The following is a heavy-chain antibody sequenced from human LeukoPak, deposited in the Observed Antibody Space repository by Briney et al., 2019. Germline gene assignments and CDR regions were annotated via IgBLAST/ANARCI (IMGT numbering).Heavy chain of an antibody. D-gene: IGHD1-26*01. Sequence: GGSLRLSCAASRFTFSSYGMSWVRQAPGKGLEWVSGISGSGGSRFYTDSVKGRFTISRDNTKNTLYLQMNSLRAEDTAVYYCAKLREWELPDLFDYWGQGTLVTVSS. J-gene: IGHJ4*02. CDR2: ISGSGGSR. CDR1: RFTFSSYG. CDR3: AKLREWELPDLFDY. V-gene: IGHV3-23*01.